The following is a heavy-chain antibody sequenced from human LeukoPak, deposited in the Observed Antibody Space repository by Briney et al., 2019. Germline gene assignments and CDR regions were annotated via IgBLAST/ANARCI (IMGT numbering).Heavy chain of an antibody. J-gene: IGHJ6*02. CDR1: GYTFTSYY. D-gene: IGHD1-1*01. Sequence: ASVKVSCKASGYTFTSYYMHWVRQAPGQGLEWMGIINPSGGSTSYAQKFQGRVTMTRDTSTSTVYMELSSLRSEDTAVYYCARAQLNLLVDFGMDVWGQETTVTVSS. CDR3: ARAQLNLLVDFGMDV. V-gene: IGHV1-46*01. CDR2: INPSGGST.